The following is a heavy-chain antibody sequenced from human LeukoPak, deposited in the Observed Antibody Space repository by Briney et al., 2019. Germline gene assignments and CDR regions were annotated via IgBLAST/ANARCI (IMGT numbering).Heavy chain of an antibody. D-gene: IGHD2-2*01. CDR3: ARDYGVPTDFQH. CDR2: ISAYNGNT. Sequence: GASVKVSCKASGYTFTSYDINWVRQATGQGLEWMGWISAYNGNTNFAQKLQGRVTMTTDTSTSTAYMELRSLRSDDTAVYYCARDYGVPTDFQHWGQGTLVTVSS. J-gene: IGHJ1*01. CDR1: GYTFTSYD. V-gene: IGHV1-18*01.